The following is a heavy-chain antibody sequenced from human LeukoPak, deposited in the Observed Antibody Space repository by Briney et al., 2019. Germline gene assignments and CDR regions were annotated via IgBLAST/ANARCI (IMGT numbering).Heavy chain of an antibody. CDR1: GGSISSSY. D-gene: IGHD3-10*01. CDR2: IYTTGSTDST. V-gene: IGHV4-4*07. Sequence: PSETLSLTCTVSGGSISSSYCSWIRQPAGKGLEWIGRIYTTGSTDSTDFNPALKSRVTMSVDTSKNQFSLKLGSVTAADTAVYYCAGFGAGSYYWGQGTLVTVSS. J-gene: IGHJ4*02. CDR3: AGFGAGSYY.